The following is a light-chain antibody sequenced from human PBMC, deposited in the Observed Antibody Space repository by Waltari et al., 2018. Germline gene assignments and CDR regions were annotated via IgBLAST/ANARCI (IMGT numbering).Light chain of an antibody. J-gene: IGKJ4*01. Sequence: DIQLTQSPSSLSAAVGDRVTITCRASQSISKALNWYQQKPGRAPKALIFEASSLQSGVPARFTGRGSGTDFTLTISSLQPEDFATYYCQQSYSTPPLTFGGGTKVEIK. CDR3: QQSYSTPPLT. CDR1: QSISKA. CDR2: EAS. V-gene: IGKV1-39*01.